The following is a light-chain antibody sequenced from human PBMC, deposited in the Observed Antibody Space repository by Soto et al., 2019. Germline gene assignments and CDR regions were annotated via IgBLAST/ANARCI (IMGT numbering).Light chain of an antibody. Sequence: EILMTQSPATLSVSPGERVTFSCRASQSVSSYLARYQQKPGQAPRLLIYDASNRATGIPARFSGSGSGTEFTLTISSLQSEDFAVYYCQQYNNWPPMTFGQGTKVDIK. V-gene: IGKV3D-15*01. J-gene: IGKJ1*01. CDR1: QSVSSY. CDR2: DAS. CDR3: QQYNNWPPMT.